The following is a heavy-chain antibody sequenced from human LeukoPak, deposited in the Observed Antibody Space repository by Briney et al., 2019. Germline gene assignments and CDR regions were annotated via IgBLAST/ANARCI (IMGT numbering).Heavy chain of an antibody. CDR3: ARDLSLAYCGGDCYYDAFDI. D-gene: IGHD2-21*02. V-gene: IGHV4-4*07. Sequence: SETLSLTCTVSGGSISSYYWSWIRQPAGKGPEWIGRIYTSGSTNYNPSLKSRVTMSVDTSKNQFSLKLSSVTAADTAAYYCARDLSLAYCGGDCYYDAFDIWGQGTMVTVSS. CDR1: GGSISSYY. J-gene: IGHJ3*02. CDR2: IYTSGST.